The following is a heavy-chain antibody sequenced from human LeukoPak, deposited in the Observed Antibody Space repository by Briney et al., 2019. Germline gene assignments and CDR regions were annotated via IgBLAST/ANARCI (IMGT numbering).Heavy chain of an antibody. D-gene: IGHD6-19*01. V-gene: IGHV3-53*01. CDR1: GFTVSSNY. CDR3: ARDVSSGWYGWFDP. CDR2: IYSGGST. Sequence: PGGSLRLSCAASGFTVSSNYMSWVRQAPGKGLEWVSVIYSGGSTYYADSVKGRFTISRDNSKNTLYLQMNSLRAEDTAVYYCARDVSSGWYGWFDPWGQGTLVTVSS. J-gene: IGHJ5*02.